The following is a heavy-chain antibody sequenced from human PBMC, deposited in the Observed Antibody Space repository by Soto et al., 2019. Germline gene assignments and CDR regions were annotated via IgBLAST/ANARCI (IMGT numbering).Heavy chain of an antibody. D-gene: IGHD6-19*01. CDR2: IYHSGST. Sequence: QLQLQESGSGLVKPSQPLSLTCPVSGGSIRSGGYSWSWIRRPPGKGLEWIGYIYHSGSTYYNPSLKSRVTISVDRSKNQFSLKLSSVTAADTAVYYCARAGGLGAVAVDYWGQGTLVTVSS. CDR1: GGSIRSGGYS. J-gene: IGHJ4*02. CDR3: ARAGGLGAVAVDY. V-gene: IGHV4-30-2*01.